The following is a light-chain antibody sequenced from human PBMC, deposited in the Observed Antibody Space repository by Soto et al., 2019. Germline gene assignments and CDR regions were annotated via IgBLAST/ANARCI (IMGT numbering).Light chain of an antibody. Sequence: ETVLTQSPGTVSLSPGERATLSCRTSQSVNNNYLAWYQQKPGQAPRLLIYGVFNRATGIPDRFGGSGSGTDFTLIISGLQPEDSAVYYCQHYDGSPRTFGQGTRLEIK. CDR3: QHYDGSPRT. V-gene: IGKV3-20*01. CDR1: QSVNNNY. CDR2: GVF. J-gene: IGKJ2*01.